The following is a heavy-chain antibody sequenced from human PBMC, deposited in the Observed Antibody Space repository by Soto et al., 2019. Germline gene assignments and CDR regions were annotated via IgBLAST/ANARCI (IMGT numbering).Heavy chain of an antibody. V-gene: IGHV3-23*01. D-gene: IGHD4-17*01. J-gene: IGHJ6*02. CDR3: AKDSTVTTSLYFYYYGFDV. CDR2: VSGRGGST. Sequence: VQLLESGGGLVQPGGSLRLACTASGFTFNHYAMSWVRQAPGKGLEWVSAVSGRGGSTKYADSVKGRFIISRDNSNNTLYLQMDSLRVEDTAVYYCAKDSTVTTSLYFYYYGFDVWGQGTTVTVSS. CDR1: GFTFNHYA.